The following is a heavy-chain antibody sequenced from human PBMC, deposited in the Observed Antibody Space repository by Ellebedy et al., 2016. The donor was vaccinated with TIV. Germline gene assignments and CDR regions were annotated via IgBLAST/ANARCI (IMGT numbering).Heavy chain of an antibody. CDR2: IKQDGSEK. Sequence: GESLKISXAASGFTFSSYWMSWVRQAPGKGLEWVANIKQDGSEKYYVDSVKGRFTISRDNAKNSLYLQMNSLRAEDTAVYYCAKDIGGYDILTGYLYYGMDVWGQGTTVTVSS. V-gene: IGHV3-7*01. CDR3: AKDIGGYDILTGYLYYGMDV. D-gene: IGHD3-9*01. J-gene: IGHJ6*02. CDR1: GFTFSSYW.